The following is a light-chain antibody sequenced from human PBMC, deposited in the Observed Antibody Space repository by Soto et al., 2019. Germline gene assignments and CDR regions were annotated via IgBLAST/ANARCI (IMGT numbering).Light chain of an antibody. CDR3: AQRVWPWT. Sequence: EIVLTQSPATLSLSPGERATLSCRASQSVSSQLAWYQHKPGQAPRLLIYDASNRATGIPDRFSGSGSVTDFTLTISSLEPEYFAVYYCAQRVWPWTVGQGTKVDIK. J-gene: IGKJ1*01. V-gene: IGKV3-11*01. CDR2: DAS. CDR1: QSVSSQ.